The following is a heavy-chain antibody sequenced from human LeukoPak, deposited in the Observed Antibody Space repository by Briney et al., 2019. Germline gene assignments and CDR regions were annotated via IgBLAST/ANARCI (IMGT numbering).Heavy chain of an antibody. V-gene: IGHV3-9*01. CDR3: AKDMGYSYGDHFDY. D-gene: IGHD5-18*01. J-gene: IGHJ4*02. CDR2: ISWNSGSI. CDR1: GFTFDDYA. Sequence: GGSLRLSCAASGFTFDDYAMHWVRQAPGKGLEWVSGISWNSGSIGYADSVKGRSTISRDIAKNSLYLQMNSLRAEDTALYYCAKDMGYSYGDHFDYWGQGTLVTVSS.